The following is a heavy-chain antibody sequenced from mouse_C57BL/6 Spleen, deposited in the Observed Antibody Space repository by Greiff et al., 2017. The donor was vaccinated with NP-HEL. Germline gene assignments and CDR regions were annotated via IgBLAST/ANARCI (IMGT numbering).Heavy chain of an antibody. V-gene: IGHV5-17*01. Sequence: EVNVVESGGGLVKPGGSLKLSCAASGFTFSDYGMHWVRQAPEKGLEWVAYISSGSSTIYYADTVKGRFTISRDNAKNTLFLQMTSLRSEDTAMYYCASSHYYGTLYYAMDYWGQGTSVTVSS. CDR2: ISSGSSTI. D-gene: IGHD1-1*01. CDR3: ASSHYYGTLYYAMDY. J-gene: IGHJ4*01. CDR1: GFTFSDYG.